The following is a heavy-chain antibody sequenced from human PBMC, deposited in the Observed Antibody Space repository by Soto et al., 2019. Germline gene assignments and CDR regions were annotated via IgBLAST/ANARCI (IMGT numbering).Heavy chain of an antibody. CDR2: VYSGGST. CDR1: GFTVSSDY. CDR3: AKGRSYYYYYGVDV. V-gene: IGHV3-53*01. J-gene: IGHJ6*02. Sequence: TGGALRLSCAASGFTVSSDYMTWVRQAPGKGLEWLSTVYSGGSTYYADSVKGRFTISRDNSKSTLYLQMNSLRAEDTALYYCAKGRSYYYYYGVDVWGQGTTVTVSS.